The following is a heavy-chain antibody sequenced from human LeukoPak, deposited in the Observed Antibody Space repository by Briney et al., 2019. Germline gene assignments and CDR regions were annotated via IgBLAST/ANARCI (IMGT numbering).Heavy chain of an antibody. J-gene: IGHJ4*02. V-gene: IGHV4-34*01. CDR3: ARHTGQMTEFDY. D-gene: IGHD2-8*02. Sequence: SETLSLTCAVYGGSFSGYYWSWIRQPPGKGLEWIGEINHSGSTNYNPSLKSRVTISVDTSKNQFSLKLSSVTAADTAMYYCARHTGQMTEFDYWGQGTLVTVSS. CDR1: GGSFSGYY. CDR2: INHSGST.